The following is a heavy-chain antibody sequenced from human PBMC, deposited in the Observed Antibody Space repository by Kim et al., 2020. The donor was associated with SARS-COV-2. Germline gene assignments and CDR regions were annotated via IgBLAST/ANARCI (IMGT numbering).Heavy chain of an antibody. Sequence: SVKVSCKASGGTFSSYAISWVRQAPGQGLEWMGGIIPIFGTANYAQKFQGRVTITADESTSTAYMELSSLRSEDTAVYYCARDCIVGATLTYYGMDVWGQGTTVTVSS. J-gene: IGHJ6*02. CDR3: ARDCIVGATLTYYGMDV. CDR2: IIPIFGTA. CDR1: GGTFSSYA. D-gene: IGHD1-26*01. V-gene: IGHV1-69*13.